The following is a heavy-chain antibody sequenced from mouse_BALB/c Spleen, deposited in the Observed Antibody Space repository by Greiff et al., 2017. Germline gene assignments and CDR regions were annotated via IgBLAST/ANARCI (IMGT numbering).Heavy chain of an antibody. Sequence: VQLKESGGGLVKPGGSLKLSCAASGFTFSSYTMSWVRQTPEKRLEWVATISSGGSYTYYPDSVKGRFTISRDNAKNTLYLQMSSLKSEDTAMYYCARHYYFDYWGQGTTLTVSS. V-gene: IGHV5-6-4*01. CDR3: ARHYYFDY. CDR1: GFTFSSYT. CDR2: ISSGGSYT. J-gene: IGHJ2*01.